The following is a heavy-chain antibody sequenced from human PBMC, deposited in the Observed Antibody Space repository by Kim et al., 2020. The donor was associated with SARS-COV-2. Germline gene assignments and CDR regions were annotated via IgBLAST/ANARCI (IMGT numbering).Heavy chain of an antibody. D-gene: IGHD3-3*01. CDR1: GGSISSYY. J-gene: IGHJ3*02. V-gene: IGHV4-59*01. CDR2: IYYSGST. Sequence: SETLSLTCTVSGGSISSYYWSWIRQPPGKGLEWIGYIYYSGSTNYNPSLKSRVTISVDTSKNQFSLKLSSVTAADTAVYYCAREVDYDFWSSSVDIWGQGTMVTVSS. CDR3: AREVDYDFWSSSVDI.